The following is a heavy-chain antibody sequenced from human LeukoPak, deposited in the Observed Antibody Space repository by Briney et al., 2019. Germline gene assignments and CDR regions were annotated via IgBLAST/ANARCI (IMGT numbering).Heavy chain of an antibody. J-gene: IGHJ3*02. D-gene: IGHD3-22*01. CDR2: ISTSGGKT. Sequence: GRSLRLSCAASGFTFSNYGLSWVRQGPGKGLEWVSPISTSGGKTYYADSVKGRFTISRDNSKDTLYLQMNSLRAEDTAVYFCAKMYYDSSAYKYAFDIWGQGTMVTVSS. CDR3: AKMYYDSSAYKYAFDI. V-gene: IGHV3-23*01. CDR1: GFTFSNYG.